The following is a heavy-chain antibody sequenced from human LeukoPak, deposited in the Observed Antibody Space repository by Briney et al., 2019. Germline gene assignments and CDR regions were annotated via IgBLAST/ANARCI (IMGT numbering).Heavy chain of an antibody. D-gene: IGHD3-22*01. Sequence: GGSLRLSCAASGFTFSSYAMSWVRQAPGKGLEWVSAISGSGGSTYYADSVKGRFTISRDNSKNTLYLQMNSLRAEDTAVYYCAKCQLLVVITNDAFDIWGQGTMVTVSS. J-gene: IGHJ3*02. CDR3: AKCQLLVVITNDAFDI. V-gene: IGHV3-23*01. CDR2: ISGSGGST. CDR1: GFTFSSYA.